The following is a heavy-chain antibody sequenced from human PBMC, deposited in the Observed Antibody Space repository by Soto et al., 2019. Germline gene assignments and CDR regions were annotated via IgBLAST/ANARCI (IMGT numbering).Heavy chain of an antibody. J-gene: IGHJ3*02. CDR1: GFMFHAYG. Sequence: QIQLVESGGGVVQPGRSLRLSCAASGFMFHAYGMHWVRQAPGNGLEWVAVISFDGSSQYYEESVKGRFTISRDNSKNTLYLQMESLRAEDTAVYFCVKAGTMAGTGTTPRSFDIWGRGTMVTVSS. D-gene: IGHD1-1*01. CDR3: VKAGTMAGTGTTPRSFDI. V-gene: IGHV3-30*18. CDR2: ISFDGSSQ.